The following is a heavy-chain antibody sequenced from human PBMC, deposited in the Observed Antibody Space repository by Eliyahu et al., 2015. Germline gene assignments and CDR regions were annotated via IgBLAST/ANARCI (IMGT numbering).Heavy chain of an antibody. CDR1: GFTCSXXG. V-gene: IGHV3-33*01. D-gene: IGHD6-13*01. J-gene: IGHJ4*02. CDR2: IWYDGSNK. Sequence: QVPLVESGGGVVXPGXSLRLSCSXSGFTCSXXGMHGXGQXPGKGLEGVAVIWYDGSNKYYADSVKGRFTISRDNSKNTLYLQMNSLRAEDTAVYYCARDLHTYSRGDFDYWGQGTLVTVSS. CDR3: ARDLHTYSRGDFDY.